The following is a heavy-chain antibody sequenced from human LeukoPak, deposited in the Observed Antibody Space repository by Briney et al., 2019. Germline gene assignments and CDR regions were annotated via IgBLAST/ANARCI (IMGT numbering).Heavy chain of an antibody. CDR3: ATIPTLQYSSGSDY. CDR1: GFTFSSYA. CDR2: TSYDGSNK. J-gene: IGHJ4*02. Sequence: GRSLRLSCSASGFTFSSYAMHWVRQAPGKGLEWVAVTSYDGSNKYYADSVKGRFTISRDNSKNMLYLQMNSLRAEDTAVYYCATIPTLQYSSGSDYWGQGTLVTVSS. D-gene: IGHD6-19*01. V-gene: IGHV3-30-3*01.